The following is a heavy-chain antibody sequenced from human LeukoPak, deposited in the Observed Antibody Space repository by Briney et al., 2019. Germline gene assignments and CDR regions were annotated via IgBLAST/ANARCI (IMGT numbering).Heavy chain of an antibody. D-gene: IGHD3-3*01. Sequence: PGGSLRLSCAASGFTFSSYSMDWVRQAPGKGLEWVSSISSSSSYIYYADSVKGRFTISRDNAKNSLYLQMNSLRAEDTAVYYCARDFGASPLYDFWSGLSYYYYGMDVWGQGTTVTVSS. CDR3: ARDFGASPLYDFWSGLSYYYYGMDV. V-gene: IGHV3-21*01. J-gene: IGHJ6*02. CDR1: GFTFSSYS. CDR2: ISSSSSYI.